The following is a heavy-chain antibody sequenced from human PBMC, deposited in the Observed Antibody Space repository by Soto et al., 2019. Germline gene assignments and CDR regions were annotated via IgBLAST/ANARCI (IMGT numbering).Heavy chain of an antibody. CDR1: GGSISSYY. D-gene: IGHD3-3*01. V-gene: IGHV4-59*01. CDR2: IYYSGST. J-gene: IGHJ5*02. CDR3: ARASYDFWSGYNWFDP. Sequence: SETLSLTCTVSGGSISSYYWSWIRQPPGKGLEWIGYIYYSGSTNYNPSLKSRVTISVDTSKNQFSLKLSSVTAADTAVDYCARASYDFWSGYNWFDPWGQGTLVTVSS.